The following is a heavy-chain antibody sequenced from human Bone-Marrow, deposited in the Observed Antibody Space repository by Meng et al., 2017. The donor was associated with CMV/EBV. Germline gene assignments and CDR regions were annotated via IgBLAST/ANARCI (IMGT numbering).Heavy chain of an antibody. CDR3: ARDQDFWSGYHTHNFDY. J-gene: IGHJ4*02. CDR2: INHSGST. D-gene: IGHD3-3*01. Sequence: SETLSLTCAVYGGSFSGYYWSWIRQPPGKGLEWIGEINHSGSTNYNPSLKSRVTISVDTSKNQFSLKLSSVTAADTAVYYCARDQDFWSGYHTHNFDYWGQGTLVT. V-gene: IGHV4-34*01. CDR1: GGSFSGYY.